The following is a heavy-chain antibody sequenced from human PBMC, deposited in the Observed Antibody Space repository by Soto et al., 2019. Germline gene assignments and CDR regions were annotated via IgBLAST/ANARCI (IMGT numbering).Heavy chain of an antibody. D-gene: IGHD6-13*01. CDR2: ISAYNGNT. V-gene: IGHV1-18*01. J-gene: IGHJ4*02. Sequence: ASVKVSGKASGYTFTSYGISWVRQAPGQGLEWMGWISAYNGNTNYAQKLQGRVTMTTDTSTSTAYMELRRLRSDDTAVYYCARDSSLRPGRSWTQGLLYWGQGTLVTDSS. CDR3: ARDSSLRPGRSWTQGLLY. CDR1: GYTFTSYG.